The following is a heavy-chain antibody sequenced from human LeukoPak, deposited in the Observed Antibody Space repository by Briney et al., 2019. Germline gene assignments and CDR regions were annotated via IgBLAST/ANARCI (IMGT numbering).Heavy chain of an antibody. CDR2: IKQDGSQK. J-gene: IGHJ4*02. CDR3: ARDVGGNLDY. V-gene: IGHV3-7*05. D-gene: IGHD1-26*01. CDR1: GFTFSTYW. Sequence: GGSLRLSCAASGFTFSTYWMAWVRQAPGKGLEWVANIKQDGSQKNYVDSVRGRFIISRDNDKNLLYLQMNSLRAEDTAVYHCARDVGGNLDYWGQGILVTVSS.